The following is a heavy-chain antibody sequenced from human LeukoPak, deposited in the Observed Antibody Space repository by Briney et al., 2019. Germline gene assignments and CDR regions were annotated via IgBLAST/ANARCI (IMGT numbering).Heavy chain of an antibody. D-gene: IGHD4-23*01. V-gene: IGHV1-46*01. CDR2: ISPSGGST. Sequence: ASVKVSCKASGYTFTSYYMHWVRQAPGQGLEWMGIISPSGGSTSYAQKFQGRVTMTRDTSTSTVYVELSSLRSEDTAVYYCASDYGGDHFDIWGQGTMVTVSS. CDR1: GYTFTSYY. J-gene: IGHJ3*02. CDR3: ASDYGGDHFDI.